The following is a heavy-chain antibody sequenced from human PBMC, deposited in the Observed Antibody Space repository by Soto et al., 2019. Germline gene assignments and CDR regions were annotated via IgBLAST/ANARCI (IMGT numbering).Heavy chain of an antibody. D-gene: IGHD6-6*01. J-gene: IGHJ6*02. CDR3: ARSVYSSSSVYYYYYGMDV. CDR1: GYSFTSYW. V-gene: IGHV5-51*01. Sequence: PGESLKISCKGSGYSFTSYWIGWVRQIPGKGLEWMGIIYPGDSDTRYSPSFQGQVTISADKSISTAYLQWSSLKASDTAMYYCARSVYSSSSVYYYYYGMDVWGQGTTVTVS. CDR2: IYPGDSDT.